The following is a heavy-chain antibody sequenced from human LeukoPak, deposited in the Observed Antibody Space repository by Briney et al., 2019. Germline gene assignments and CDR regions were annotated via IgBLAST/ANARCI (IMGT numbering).Heavy chain of an antibody. CDR2: INHGGST. Sequence: SETLSLTCAVYGGSFSGYYWSWIRRPPGKGLEWIGEINHGGSTNYNPSLKSRVTISVDTSKNQFSLKLSSVTAADTAVYYCARGPDTAMVKYYYYMDVWGKGTTVTVSS. D-gene: IGHD5-18*01. J-gene: IGHJ6*03. CDR1: GGSFSGYY. V-gene: IGHV4-34*01. CDR3: ARGPDTAMVKYYYYMDV.